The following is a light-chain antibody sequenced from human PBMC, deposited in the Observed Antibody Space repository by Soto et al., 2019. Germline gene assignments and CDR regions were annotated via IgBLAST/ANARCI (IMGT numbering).Light chain of an antibody. CDR2: KAS. V-gene: IGKV1-5*03. J-gene: IGKJ1*01. CDR3: HQYNTSAWT. Sequence: DIQMTQSPSTLSASVGDRVTITCRASQSISSWLAWYQQKSGKAPKLLIYKASSLQSGVPSRFSGSGSGTEFTLTISSLLPDDFATYYCHQYNTSAWTFGQGTKVEI. CDR1: QSISSW.